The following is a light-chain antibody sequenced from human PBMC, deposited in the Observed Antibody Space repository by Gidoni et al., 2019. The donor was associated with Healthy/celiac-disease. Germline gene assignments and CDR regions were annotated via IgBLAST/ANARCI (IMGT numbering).Light chain of an antibody. J-gene: IGKJ1*01. V-gene: IGKV1-39*01. CDR3: QQSYSTPWT. CDR1: QSVSIY. CDR2: AAS. Sequence: DIQTTQSPSSLSASVGDSVTITFRASQSVSIYLNWYQQKPGKAPKLLIYAASNLQSGVPSRFSGSGSGTDFTLTISSLQPEDFATYYWQQSYSTPWTFGQGTKVEIK.